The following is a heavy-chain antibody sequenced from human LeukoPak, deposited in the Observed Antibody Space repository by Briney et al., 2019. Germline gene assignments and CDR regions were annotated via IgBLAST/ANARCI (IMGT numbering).Heavy chain of an antibody. CDR3: ARHCSGGSCYPSSPNDAFDI. CDR2: IDPSVSYT. J-gene: IGHJ3*02. CDR1: GYSFTSYW. V-gene: IGHV5-10-1*01. Sequence: GESLRISGKGSGYSFTSYWISWVRQMPGKGLEWMGRIDPSVSYTNYSPSFQGHVTISADKSISTAYLQWSSLKASDTAMYYCARHCSGGSCYPSSPNDAFDIWGQGTMVTVSS. D-gene: IGHD2-15*01.